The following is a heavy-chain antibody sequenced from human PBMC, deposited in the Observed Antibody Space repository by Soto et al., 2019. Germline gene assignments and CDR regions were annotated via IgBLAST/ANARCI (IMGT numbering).Heavy chain of an antibody. Sequence: GGSLRLSCAASGFTFSSYAMSWVRQAPGKGLEWVSAISGSGGSTYYADSVKGRFTISRDNSKNTLYLQMNSPRAEDTAVYYCAKDFFGKYQNRYYYYYMDVWGKGTTVTVSS. CDR1: GFTFSSYA. J-gene: IGHJ6*03. CDR3: AKDFFGKYQNRYYYYYMDV. V-gene: IGHV3-23*01. D-gene: IGHD2-2*01. CDR2: ISGSGGST.